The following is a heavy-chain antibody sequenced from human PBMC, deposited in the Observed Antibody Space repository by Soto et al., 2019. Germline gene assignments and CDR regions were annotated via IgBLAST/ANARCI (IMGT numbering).Heavy chain of an antibody. CDR2: IAFDGSQE. CDR1: GFSFNTSG. J-gene: IGHJ6*02. V-gene: IGHV3-30*03. D-gene: IGHD3-3*01. CDR3: ATKVRVANYLYYGMDV. Sequence: QVQLVESGGGVVQPGRALRLSCAASGFSFNTSGMHWVRQAPGKGLEWVAVIAFDGSQEVYGDSVRGRFTISRDNSKNTLFLQMKSLTPEDTAVYYCATKVRVANYLYYGMDVWGQGTTVTVSS.